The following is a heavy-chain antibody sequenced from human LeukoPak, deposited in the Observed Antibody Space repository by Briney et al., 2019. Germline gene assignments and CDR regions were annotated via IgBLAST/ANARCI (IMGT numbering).Heavy chain of an antibody. D-gene: IGHD3-16*01. CDR3: ARQYSNVWGSYRNRMVFDP. CDR2: IYYSGST. CDR1: GGSISSSSYY. J-gene: IGHJ5*02. Sequence: KASETLSLTCTVSGGSISSSSYYWGWIRQPPGKGLEWIGSIYYSGSTNYNPSLKSRVTISVDTSKNQFSLKLSSVTAADTAVYYCARQYSNVWGSYRNRMVFDPWGQGTLVTVSS. V-gene: IGHV4-39*01.